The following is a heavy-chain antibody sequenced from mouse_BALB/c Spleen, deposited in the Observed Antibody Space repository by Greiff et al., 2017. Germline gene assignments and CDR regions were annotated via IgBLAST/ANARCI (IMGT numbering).Heavy chain of an antibody. J-gene: IGHJ3*01. Sequence: QVQLKQSGAELMKPGASVKISCMATGYTFSSYWIEWVKQRPGHGLEWIGEILTGSGSTNYNEKFNGKATFTADTSSNTAYMQLSSLTSEDSAVYYCASKVPFAYWGQGTLVTVSA. CDR2: ILTGSGST. V-gene: IGHV1-9*01. D-gene: IGHD2-14*01. CDR3: ASKVPFAY. CDR1: GYTFSSYW.